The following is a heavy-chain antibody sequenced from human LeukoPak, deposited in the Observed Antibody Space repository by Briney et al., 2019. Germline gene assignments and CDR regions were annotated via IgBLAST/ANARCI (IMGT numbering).Heavy chain of an antibody. D-gene: IGHD2-15*01. CDR3: ARENCSPVCSSLLDY. J-gene: IGHJ4*02. CDR1: GFTFSTSW. CDR2: INGDATDI. Sequence: GGSLRLSCAASGFTFSTSWMHWVRRAPGKGLVWVSRINGDATDISYGESVKGRFTISRDNAKNMLYLQMNNLRAEDTAVYYCARENCSPVCSSLLDYWGRGLLVTVSS. V-gene: IGHV3-74*01.